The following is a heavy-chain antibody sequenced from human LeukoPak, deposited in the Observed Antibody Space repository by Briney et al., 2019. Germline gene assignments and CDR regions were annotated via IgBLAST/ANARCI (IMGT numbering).Heavy chain of an antibody. Sequence: ASVKVSCKASGYTFTNYYMHWVRQAPGPGLEWMGIINPSGGSPSYAQKFQGRLTMTRDTSTSTVYMELSSLRSEDTAVYYCARRNYGGNGGAMDVWGQGTTVTVSS. D-gene: IGHD4-23*01. V-gene: IGHV1-46*01. J-gene: IGHJ6*02. CDR2: INPSGGSP. CDR3: ARRNYGGNGGAMDV. CDR1: GYTFTNYY.